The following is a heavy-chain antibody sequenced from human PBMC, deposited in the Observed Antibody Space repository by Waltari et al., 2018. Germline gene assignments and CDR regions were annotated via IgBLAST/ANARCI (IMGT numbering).Heavy chain of an antibody. CDR1: GGSFSGYY. J-gene: IGHJ6*02. D-gene: IGHD6-13*01. CDR2: INHSGST. V-gene: IGHV4-34*01. Sequence: QVQLQQWGAGLLKPSETLSPTCAVYGGSFSGYYWSWIRQPPGKGLEWIGEINHSGSTNYNPSLKRRVTISVDTSKNQFSLKLSPVTAADTAEYYCALGKQQLVPPYYYYGRDVWGQGTTVTVSS. CDR3: ALGKQQLVPPYYYYGRDV.